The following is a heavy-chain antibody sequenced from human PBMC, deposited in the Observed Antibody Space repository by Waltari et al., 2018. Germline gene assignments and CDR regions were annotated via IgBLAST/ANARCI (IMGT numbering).Heavy chain of an antibody. V-gene: IGHV1-69*13. CDR2: IIPIFGTA. J-gene: IGHJ3*02. Sequence: QVQLVQSGAEVKKPGSSVKVSCKASGGTFSSYAISWVRQAPGQGLEWMGGIIPIFGTANYAQKFQGRVTITADESTSTAYMELSSLRSEDTAVYYCARTLLRLPLGIGAFDIWGQGTMVTVSS. D-gene: IGHD7-27*01. CDR1: GGTFSSYA. CDR3: ARTLLRLPLGIGAFDI.